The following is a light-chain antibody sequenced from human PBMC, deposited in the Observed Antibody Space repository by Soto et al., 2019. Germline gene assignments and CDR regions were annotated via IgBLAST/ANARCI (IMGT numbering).Light chain of an antibody. CDR3: QQYSTYTPRT. V-gene: IGKV1-5*03. Sequence: DIQMTQSPSTLSASVGDRVSITCRASQSISIWLAWYQQKPGKAPKILIYKASSLESGVPSRFSGSGSGTEFTLTISSLQSDDFATYYCQQYSTYTPRTFGQGTKVEIK. J-gene: IGKJ1*01. CDR2: KAS. CDR1: QSISIW.